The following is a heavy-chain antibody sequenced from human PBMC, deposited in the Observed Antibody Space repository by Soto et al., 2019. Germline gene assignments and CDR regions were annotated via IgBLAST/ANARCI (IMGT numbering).Heavy chain of an antibody. J-gene: IGHJ6*02. Sequence: QVQLQESGPGLVKPSQTLSLTCPVSGGSISSGGYYWSWIRQHPGKGLEWIGHIYYSGSTYYNPSLKSRVTRSVDTSKNQFSLKLSSVTAAHTAVYYRARDPFAPYDYYYSMDVWGQQTTVADS. CDR2: IYYSGST. CDR1: GGSISSGGYY. V-gene: IGHV4-31*03. CDR3: ARDPFAPYDYYYSMDV. D-gene: IGHD3-3*01.